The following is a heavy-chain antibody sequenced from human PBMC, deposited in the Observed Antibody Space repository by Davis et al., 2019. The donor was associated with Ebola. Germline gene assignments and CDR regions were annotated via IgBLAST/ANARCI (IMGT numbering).Heavy chain of an antibody. J-gene: IGHJ4*02. CDR1: GFPFSTAW. V-gene: IGHV3-15*01. Sequence: PGGSLRPSCAAFGFPFSTAWMSWVRQAPGKGLEWFGLIKSKPDGGTTDYAAPVKGRFTISRDDSKNTLYLQMNSLKTEDTAVYYCTTVDRRTRVDYWGQGTLVTVSS. CDR2: IKSKPDGGTT. CDR3: TTVDRRTRVDY.